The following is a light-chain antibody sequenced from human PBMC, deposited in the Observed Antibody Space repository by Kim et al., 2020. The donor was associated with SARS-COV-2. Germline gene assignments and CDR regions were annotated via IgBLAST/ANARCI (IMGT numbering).Light chain of an antibody. CDR1: SLRSYY. CDR3: NSRDSSGDHLV. CDR2: GKT. Sequence: LGQTVRITCQGDSLRSYYARWYQQKPGQAPVVVIYGKTDRPSGIPDRFSGSTSRGTASLTITGAQAEDEADYYCNSRDSSGDHLVFGGGTQLTVL. J-gene: IGLJ3*02. V-gene: IGLV3-19*01.